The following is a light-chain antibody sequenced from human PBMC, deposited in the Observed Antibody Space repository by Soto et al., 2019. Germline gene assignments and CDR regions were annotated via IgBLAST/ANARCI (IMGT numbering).Light chain of an antibody. CDR2: RGS. V-gene: IGKV1-5*03. CDR3: QQYTTFWT. J-gene: IGKJ1*01. CDR1: QRISSN. Sequence: DIQMTQSPSTLSASVGERVTITCRASQRISSNWAWYQQKPGKAPKLLIYRGSNLASGVPSRFSGSGSGAEFTLTISSLQPDDFATYYCQQYTTFWTFGQGTRVEIK.